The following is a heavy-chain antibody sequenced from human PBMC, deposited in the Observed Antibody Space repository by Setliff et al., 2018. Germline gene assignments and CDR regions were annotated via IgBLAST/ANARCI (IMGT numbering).Heavy chain of an antibody. V-gene: IGHV4-38-2*01. J-gene: IGHJ6*02. CDR1: GYSISSGYC. D-gene: IGHD4-17*01. CDR3: ARDMTTVTTFLYYYYGMDV. Sequence: PSETLSLTCDVSGYSISSGYCWGWIRQPPGKGLEWIAEINHSGSTNYNPSLKSRVTISVDTSKNQFSLKLSSVTAADTAVYYCARDMTTVTTFLYYYYGMDVWGQGTTVTVSS. CDR2: INHSGST.